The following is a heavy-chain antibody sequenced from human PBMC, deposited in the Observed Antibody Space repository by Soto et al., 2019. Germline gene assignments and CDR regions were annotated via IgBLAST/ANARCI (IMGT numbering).Heavy chain of an antibody. CDR1: GFTFSSYA. J-gene: IGHJ4*02. Sequence: GGSLRLSCAASGFTFSSYAMSWVRQAPGKGLEWVSAISGSGGSTYYADSVKGRFTISRDNSKNTLYLQMNSLRAEDTAVYYCATRGYSYGPMGLDYWGQGTLVTVSS. CDR2: ISGSGGST. CDR3: ATRGYSYGPMGLDY. D-gene: IGHD5-18*01. V-gene: IGHV3-23*01.